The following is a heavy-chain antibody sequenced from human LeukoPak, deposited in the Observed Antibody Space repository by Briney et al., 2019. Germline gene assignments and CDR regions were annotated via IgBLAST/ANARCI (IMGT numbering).Heavy chain of an antibody. J-gene: IGHJ1*01. D-gene: IGHD5-18*01. CDR2: IIPIFGTA. V-gene: IGHV1-69*05. CDR1: GGTFSSYA. Sequence: SVKVSCKASGGTFSSYAISWVRQAPGQGLEWMGGIIPIFGTANYAQKFQGRVTITTNESTSTAYMELSSLRSEDTAVYYCARERGYSYGSVSHFQHCGQGTLVTVSS. CDR3: ARERGYSYGSVSHFQH.